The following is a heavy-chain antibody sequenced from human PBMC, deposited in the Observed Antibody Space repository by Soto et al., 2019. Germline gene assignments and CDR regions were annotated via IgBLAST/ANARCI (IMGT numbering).Heavy chain of an antibody. Sequence: SEPLSLTCTVSGGSISSYYWSRIRQPLGKGLEWIGYIYYSGSTNYNPSLKSRVTISVDTSKNQFSLKLSSVTAADTAVYYCARGYSSGWLNFDYWGQGTLVTVSS. J-gene: IGHJ4*02. CDR2: IYYSGST. D-gene: IGHD6-19*01. CDR3: ARGYSSGWLNFDY. CDR1: GGSISSYY. V-gene: IGHV4-59*01.